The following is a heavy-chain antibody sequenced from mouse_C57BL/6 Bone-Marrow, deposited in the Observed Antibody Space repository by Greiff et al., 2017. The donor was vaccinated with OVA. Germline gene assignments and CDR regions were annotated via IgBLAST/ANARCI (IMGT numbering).Heavy chain of an antibody. CDR2: INPGSGGT. J-gene: IGHJ3*01. Sequence: QVQLQQSGAELVRPGTSVKVSCKASGYAFTNYWIEWVKQRPGQGLEWIGEINPGSGGTNYNEKFKGKATLTADKSSSTAYMQLSSLTSEDSAVYFCARGSLYYGSSSCFAYWGQGTLVTVSA. CDR3: ARGSLYYGSSSCFAY. D-gene: IGHD1-1*01. CDR1: GYAFTNYW. V-gene: IGHV1-54*01.